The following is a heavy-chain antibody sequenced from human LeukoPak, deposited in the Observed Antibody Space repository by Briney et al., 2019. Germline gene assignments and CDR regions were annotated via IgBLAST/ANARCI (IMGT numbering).Heavy chain of an antibody. V-gene: IGHV1-46*01. CDR1: GYTFTSYY. D-gene: IGHD3-22*01. J-gene: IGHJ4*02. Sequence: ASVKVSCKASGYTFTSYYMHWVRQAPGQGLEWMGIINPSGGSTSYAQKFQGRVTMTRDTSTSTVYMELSSLRSEDTAVYYCATVFWENYYDSRGYHFDYWGQGTLVTVSS. CDR3: ATVFWENYYDSRGYHFDY. CDR2: INPSGGST.